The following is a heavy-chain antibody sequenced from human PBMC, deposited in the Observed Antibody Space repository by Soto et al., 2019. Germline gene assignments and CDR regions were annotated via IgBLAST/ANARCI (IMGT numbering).Heavy chain of an antibody. V-gene: IGHV3-21*01. J-gene: IGHJ4*02. D-gene: IGHD5-18*01. CDR1: GFTFSSYS. CDR2: ISSSSSYI. Sequence: GGSLRLSCAASGFTFSSYSMNWVRQAPGKGLEWVSSISSSSSYIYYADSVKGRFTISRDNAKNSLYLQMNSLRAEDTAVYYCASETGIQKAYYLDYWGQGTLVAVSS. CDR3: ASETGIQKAYYLDY.